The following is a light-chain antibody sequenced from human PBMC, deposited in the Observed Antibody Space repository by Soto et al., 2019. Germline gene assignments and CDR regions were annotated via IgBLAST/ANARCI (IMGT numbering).Light chain of an antibody. Sequence: QSAVTQEPSLTVSPGGTVTLTCGSSTGAVTSGHYPYWIQQKPGQAPTTLIYDTNNKHSWTPARFSGSLLGGKAALTLSGAQPEDEAEYYCLLSYSGARVVFGGGTQLTVL. CDR2: DTN. J-gene: IGLJ2*01. CDR3: LLSYSGARVV. CDR1: TGAVTSGHY. V-gene: IGLV7-46*01.